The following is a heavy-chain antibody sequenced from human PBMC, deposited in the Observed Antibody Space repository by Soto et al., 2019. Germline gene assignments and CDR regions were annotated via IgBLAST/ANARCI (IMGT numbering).Heavy chain of an antibody. CDR1: GGTFSSYA. V-gene: IGHV1-69*13. Sequence: SVKVSCKASGGTFSSYAISWVRQAPGQGLEWMGGIIPIFGTANYAQKFQGRVTITADESTSTAYMELSSLRSEDTAVYYCARDRDCSSTSCPYYYYGMDVSGQGTTDIVAS. D-gene: IGHD2-2*01. CDR2: IIPIFGTA. J-gene: IGHJ6*02. CDR3: ARDRDCSSTSCPYYYYGMDV.